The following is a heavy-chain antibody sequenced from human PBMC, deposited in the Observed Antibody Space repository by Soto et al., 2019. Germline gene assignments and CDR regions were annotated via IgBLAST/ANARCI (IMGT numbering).Heavy chain of an antibody. CDR1: GYTFTSYA. J-gene: IGHJ4*02. V-gene: IGHV1-3*01. D-gene: IGHD2-15*01. Sequence: QVQLVQSGAEVKKPGASVKVSCKASGYTFTSYAMHWVRQAPGQRLEWMGWINAGNGNTKYSQKFQGRVTITRDTSASTAYMELSSLRSEDTAVYYCASGGYCSGGSCPYPPNLDDWGQGTLVTVSS. CDR3: ASGGYCSGGSCPYPPNLDD. CDR2: INAGNGNT.